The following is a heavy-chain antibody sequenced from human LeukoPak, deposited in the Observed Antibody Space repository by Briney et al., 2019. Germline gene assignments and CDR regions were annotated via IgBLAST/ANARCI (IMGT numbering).Heavy chain of an antibody. CDR2: INHSGST. D-gene: IGHD3-3*01. V-gene: IGHV4-34*01. Sequence: SETLSLTCAVYGGSFSGYYWSWIRQPPGKGLEWIGEINHSGSTNYNPSLKSRVTISVDTSKNQFSLKLSSMTAADTAVYYCARGLSYYDFWSGYHNHYFDYWGQGTLVTVSS. CDR3: ARGLSYYDFWSGYHNHYFDY. J-gene: IGHJ4*02. CDR1: GGSFSGYY.